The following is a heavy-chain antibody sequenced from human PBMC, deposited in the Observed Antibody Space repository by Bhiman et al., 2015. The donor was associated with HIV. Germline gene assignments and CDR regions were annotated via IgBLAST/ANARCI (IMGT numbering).Heavy chain of an antibody. CDR1: GFTFSIYA. CDR3: AKDMFGVPY. Sequence: VQLVESGGGLVKPGGSLRLSCAASGFTFSIYAMNWVRQAPGKGLEWVSVISASGDRTYYADSVKGRFAISRDNSKNTLYLQMNSLRAEDTAIYYCAKDMFGVPYWGQGTLVTVSS. J-gene: IGHJ4*02. V-gene: IGHV3-23*04. CDR2: ISASGDRT. D-gene: IGHD3-10*02.